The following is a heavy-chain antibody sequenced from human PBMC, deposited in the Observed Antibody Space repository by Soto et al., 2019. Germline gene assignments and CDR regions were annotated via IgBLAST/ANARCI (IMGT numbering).Heavy chain of an antibody. J-gene: IGHJ3*02. D-gene: IGHD3-3*01. CDR1: GFPFSSYG. CDR3: ARGPDPLRFLEWWPRAFDI. CDR2: IWYDGSNK. V-gene: IGHV3-33*01. Sequence: GGSLRLSCAASGFPFSSYGMHWVRQAPGKGLEWVAVIWYDGSNKYYADSVKGRFTISRDNSKNTLYLQMNSLRAEDTAVYYCARGPDPLRFLEWWPRAFDIWGQGTMVTVSS.